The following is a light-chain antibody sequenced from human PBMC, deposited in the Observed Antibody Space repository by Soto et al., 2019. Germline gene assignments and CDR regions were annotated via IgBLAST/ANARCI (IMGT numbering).Light chain of an antibody. CDR1: QSVSSSY. Sequence: EIVLTQSPGTLSLSPGERATLSCRASQSVSSSYLAWYQQKPGQAPRLLIYGASSRATGIPDRFSSSGSGTDFPLTISRLQPEDFAAYYCQQYGSSSWTFGQGTEVEIK. V-gene: IGKV3-20*01. CDR2: GAS. CDR3: QQYGSSSWT. J-gene: IGKJ1*01.